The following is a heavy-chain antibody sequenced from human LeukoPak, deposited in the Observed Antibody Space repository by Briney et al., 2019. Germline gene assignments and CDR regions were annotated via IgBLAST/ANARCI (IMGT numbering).Heavy chain of an antibody. Sequence: GGSLRLSCVASGFTFSSYSMKWVRQAPGKGLEWVSSISSSSSYIDYADSVKGRFTISRDNAKNSLYLQMKSLRAEDTAVYYCATSRYSSGWGFDYWGQGTLVTVSS. CDR1: GFTFSSYS. J-gene: IGHJ4*02. CDR2: ISSSSSYI. V-gene: IGHV3-21*04. D-gene: IGHD6-19*01. CDR3: ATSRYSSGWGFDY.